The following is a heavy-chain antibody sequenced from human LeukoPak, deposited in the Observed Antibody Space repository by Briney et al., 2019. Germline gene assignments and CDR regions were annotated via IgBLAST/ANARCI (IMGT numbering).Heavy chain of an antibody. D-gene: IGHD3-10*01. V-gene: IGHV4-34*01. CDR3: ARGRGLWFGELWHYYYMDV. Sequence: SETLSLTCAVYGGSFSGYYWSWIRQPPGKGLKWIGEINHSGSTNYNPSLKSRVTISVDTSKNQFSLKLSSVTAADTAVYYCARGRGLWFGELWHYYYMDVWGKGTTVTVSS. CDR1: GGSFSGYY. CDR2: INHSGST. J-gene: IGHJ6*03.